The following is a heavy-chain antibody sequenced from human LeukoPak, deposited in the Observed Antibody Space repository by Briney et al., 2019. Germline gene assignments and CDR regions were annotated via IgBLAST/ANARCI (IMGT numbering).Heavy chain of an antibody. D-gene: IGHD2-21*01. CDR3: AKNPEFIRLIFDY. J-gene: IGHJ4*02. V-gene: IGHV3-23*01. Sequence: GGSRRLSCAASGFTFSSYGMSWVRQAPGKGLEWVSAISGSGGSTYYADSVKGRFTISRDNSKNTLYLQMNSLRAEDTAVYYCAKNPEFIRLIFDYWGQGTLVTVSS. CDR2: ISGSGGST. CDR1: GFTFSSYG.